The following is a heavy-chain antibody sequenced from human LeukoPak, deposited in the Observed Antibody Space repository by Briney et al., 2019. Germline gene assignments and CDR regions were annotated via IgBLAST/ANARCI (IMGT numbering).Heavy chain of an antibody. CDR1: GGSISSYY. J-gene: IGHJ4*02. D-gene: IGHD3-22*01. Sequence: PSETLSLTCTVSGGSISSYYWSWIRQPPGKGLEWIGYIYYSGITNYNPSLKSRVTISVDTSKNQFSLKLSSVTAADTAVYYCARVRGGSSGYYSLDYWGQGTLVTVSS. CDR2: IYYSGIT. V-gene: IGHV4-59*01. CDR3: ARVRGGSSGYYSLDY.